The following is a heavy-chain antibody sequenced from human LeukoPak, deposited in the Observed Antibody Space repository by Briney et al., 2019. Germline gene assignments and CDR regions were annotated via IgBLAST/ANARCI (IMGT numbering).Heavy chain of an antibody. D-gene: IGHD2-2*01. V-gene: IGHV4-59*08. CDR1: RDSINIYY. CDR3: ARQVPYTSRPDY. CDR2: IYYSGST. Sequence: SETLSLTCTVSRDSINIYYWTWIRQPPGKGLEWIGYIYYSGSTNYNPSLKSRVTISVDTSKNQFSLKLDSVTAADTAVYYCARQVPYTSRPDYWGQGTLVTVSS. J-gene: IGHJ4*02.